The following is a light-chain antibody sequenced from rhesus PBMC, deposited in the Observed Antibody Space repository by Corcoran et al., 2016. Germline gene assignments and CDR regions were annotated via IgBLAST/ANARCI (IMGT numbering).Light chain of an antibody. Sequence: DIQMTQSPSSLPASVGDRVTITCRASENVNYYLNWYQQKPGKAPKLLIYKASTLQSGVPSRVSGSGSGTDYTFTISSLQPENVATYYCQHGYSTPYSFGQGTKVEI. CDR1: ENVNYY. J-gene: IGKJ2*01. V-gene: IGKV1-74*01. CDR3: QHGYSTPYS. CDR2: KAS.